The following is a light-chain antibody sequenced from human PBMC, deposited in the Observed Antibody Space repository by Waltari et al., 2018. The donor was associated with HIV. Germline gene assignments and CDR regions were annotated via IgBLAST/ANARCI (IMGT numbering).Light chain of an antibody. Sequence: QSALTHPASVSGSPGQSITISCTGTRSDVGSYNLVSWYQQYPGKVPKLMIYEVSKRPSGVSNRFSGSKSGNTASLTISGLQAEDEADYYCCSYAGSSTPFVFGTATKVTVL. J-gene: IGLJ1*01. CDR2: EVS. CDR1: RSDVGSYNL. CDR3: CSYAGSSTPFV. V-gene: IGLV2-23*02.